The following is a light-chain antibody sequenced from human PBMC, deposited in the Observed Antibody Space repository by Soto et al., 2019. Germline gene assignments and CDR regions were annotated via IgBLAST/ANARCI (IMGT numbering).Light chain of an antibody. CDR2: GPS. V-gene: IGKV3-15*01. Sequence: EIVMTHSPATLSVSPGERATLSCRARQTISSDLAWYQQKPGQPPRLLIFGPSTRATGLPARLSGSGSGTEFTLTISSLQSEDFAVYYWQEYNDWPRYTFGQGTKLQIK. CDR3: QEYNDWPRYT. CDR1: QTISSD. J-gene: IGKJ2*01.